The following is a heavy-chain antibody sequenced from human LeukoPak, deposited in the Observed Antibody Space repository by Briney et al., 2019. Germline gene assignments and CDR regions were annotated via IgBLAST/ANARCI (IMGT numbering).Heavy chain of an antibody. Sequence: PGGSLRLSCAASGFTFSSYSMNWVRQAPGKGLEWVSYISSSSSTIYYADSVKGRFTISRDNAKNSLHLQMNSLRDEDTAVYYCARAFGLTDYWGQGTLVTVSS. J-gene: IGHJ4*02. V-gene: IGHV3-48*02. CDR2: ISSSSSTI. D-gene: IGHD3/OR15-3a*01. CDR3: ARAFGLTDY. CDR1: GFTFSSYS.